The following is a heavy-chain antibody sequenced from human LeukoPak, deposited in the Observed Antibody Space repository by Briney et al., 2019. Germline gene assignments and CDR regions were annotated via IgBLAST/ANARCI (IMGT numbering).Heavy chain of an antibody. Sequence: PGGSLRLSCVGSGFSFGAHAMHWVRQIPGKGLEWVAVTSFDSRSKHYADSVEGRFTISRDNAKNSLYLQMNSLRVEDTAVYYCARDKVVGPSHFDFWGQGTLVTVSS. D-gene: IGHD1-26*01. CDR3: ARDKVVGPSHFDF. CDR2: TSFDSRSK. J-gene: IGHJ4*02. V-gene: IGHV3-30*04. CDR1: GFSFGAHA.